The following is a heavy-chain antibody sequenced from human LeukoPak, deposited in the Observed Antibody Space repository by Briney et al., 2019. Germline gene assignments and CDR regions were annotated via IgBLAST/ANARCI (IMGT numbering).Heavy chain of an antibody. CDR1: GYTFTGYY. Sequence: ASVKVSCKASGYTFTGYYMHWVRQAPGQGLEWMGWTNPNSGGTNYAQKFQGRVTMTRDTSISTAYMELSRLRSDDTAVYYCANRLGYCSGGSCPQGDYWGQGTLVTVSS. J-gene: IGHJ4*02. D-gene: IGHD2-15*01. CDR3: ANRLGYCSGGSCPQGDY. V-gene: IGHV1-2*02. CDR2: TNPNSGGT.